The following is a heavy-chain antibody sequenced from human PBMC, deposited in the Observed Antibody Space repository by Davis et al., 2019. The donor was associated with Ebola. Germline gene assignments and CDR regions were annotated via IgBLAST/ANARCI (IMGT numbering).Heavy chain of an antibody. CDR1: GFTFSSYW. CDR2: INSDGSST. J-gene: IGHJ6*02. V-gene: IGHV3-74*01. D-gene: IGHD2-21*02. CDR3: ARGRDCGGGCYGLPYHGMDV. Sequence: GESLKISCAASGFTFSSYWMHWVRQAPGKGLVWVSRINSDGSSTSYADSVKGRFTVSRDNAKDTVYLQMNSLRGEDTAVYYCARGRDCGGGCYGLPYHGMDVWGQGTTVTVAS.